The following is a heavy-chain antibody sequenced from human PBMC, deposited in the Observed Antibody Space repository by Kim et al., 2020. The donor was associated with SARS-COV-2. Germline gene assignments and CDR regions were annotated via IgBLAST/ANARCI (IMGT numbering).Heavy chain of an antibody. CDR1: GFTFTGHA. CDR2: ISVCDGST. D-gene: IGHD6-19*01. Sequence: GGSLRLSCTTSGFTFTGHAMNWVRQAPGKGLEWVSSISVCDGSTYYADSVKGRFSISRDDSKYSLYLQMNSLRADDTAAYYCLKELSRGIWG. V-gene: IGHV3-23*01. CDR3: LKELSRGI. J-gene: IGHJ3*02.